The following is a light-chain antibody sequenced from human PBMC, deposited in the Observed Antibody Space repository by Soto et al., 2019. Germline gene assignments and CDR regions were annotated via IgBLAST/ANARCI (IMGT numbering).Light chain of an antibody. Sequence: DVVMTQSPLSLPVTLGQPASISCMSSQSLIHSDGNTYLSWFQQRPGQSPRRLIYEVSDRDSGVPDRFTGSGSGTDFTLKISRVEAEDVGVYYCMQGTHWPWTFGQGTEVEIK. J-gene: IGKJ1*01. V-gene: IGKV2-30*02. CDR2: EVS. CDR1: QSLIHSDGNTY. CDR3: MQGTHWPWT.